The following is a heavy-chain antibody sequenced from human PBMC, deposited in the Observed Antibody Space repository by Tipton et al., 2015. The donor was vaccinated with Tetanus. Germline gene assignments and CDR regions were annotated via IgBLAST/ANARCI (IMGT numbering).Heavy chain of an antibody. Sequence: LRLSCTVSRGSMNSGTFYWDWIRQSPGKGLEWLGNIYYNGNALENPSLKGRVTLSLDRSKNQFSLKLTSVTAADTAVYYCARSADNRFDPWGQGILVTVSS. V-gene: IGHV4-39*01. CDR2: IYYNGNA. J-gene: IGHJ5*02. CDR1: RGSMNSGTFY. CDR3: ARSADNRFDP.